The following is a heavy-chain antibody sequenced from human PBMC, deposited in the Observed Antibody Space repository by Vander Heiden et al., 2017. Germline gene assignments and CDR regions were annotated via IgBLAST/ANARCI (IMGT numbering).Heavy chain of an antibody. J-gene: IGHJ5*02. V-gene: IGHV1-69*01. CDR1: GGTFSSYA. D-gene: IGHD3-10*01. Sequence: QVQLVQSGAEVKKPGSSVKVSCKASGGTFSSYAISWVGKAPGQGLEWMGGIIPIFGTANYAQKFQGRVTITADESTSTAYRELSSLRSEDTAVYYCARGRGVWFGGGNWFDPWGQGTLVTVSS. CDR3: ARGRGVWFGGGNWFDP. CDR2: IIPIFGTA.